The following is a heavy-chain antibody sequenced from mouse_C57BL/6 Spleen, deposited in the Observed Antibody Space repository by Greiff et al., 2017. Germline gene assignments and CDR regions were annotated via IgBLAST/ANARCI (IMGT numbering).Heavy chain of an antibody. Sequence: EVKLLESGGGLVQPKGSLKLSCAASGFSFNTYAMNWVRQAPGKGLEWVARIRSKSNNYATYYADSVKDRFTISRDDSESMLYLQMNNLKTEDTAMYYCVRQDGILWYTGAMDYWGQGTSVTVSS. CDR3: VRQDGILWYTGAMDY. D-gene: IGHD2-1*01. CDR1: GFSFNTYA. J-gene: IGHJ4*01. CDR2: IRSKSNNYAT. V-gene: IGHV10-1*01.